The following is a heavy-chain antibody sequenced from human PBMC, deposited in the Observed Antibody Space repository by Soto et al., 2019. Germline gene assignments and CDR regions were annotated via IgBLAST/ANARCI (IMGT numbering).Heavy chain of an antibody. CDR2: INHSGST. J-gene: IGHJ6*02. CDR3: ARAVWNFCSSTSCYPLYYYYGMDV. CDR1: GGSFSGYY. V-gene: IGHV4-34*01. Sequence: LSLTCAVYGGSFSGYYWSWIRQPPGKGLEWIGEINHSGSTNYNPSLKSRVTISVDTSKNQFSLKLSSVTAADTAVYYCARAVWNFCSSTSCYPLYYYYGMDVWGQGTTVTVSS. D-gene: IGHD2-2*01.